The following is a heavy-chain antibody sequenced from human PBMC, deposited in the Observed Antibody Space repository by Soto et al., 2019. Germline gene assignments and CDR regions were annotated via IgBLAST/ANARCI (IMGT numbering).Heavy chain of an antibody. CDR3: ARIDILTGYYYFDY. D-gene: IGHD3-9*01. Sequence: SETLSLTCTVSGGSISSGGYYWSWIRQHPGKGLEWIGYIYYSGSTYYNPSLKSRVTISVDTSKNQFSLKLSSVTAADTAVYYCARIDILTGYYYFDYWGQGTLVTVS. CDR1: GGSISSGGYY. CDR2: IYYSGST. V-gene: IGHV4-31*03. J-gene: IGHJ4*02.